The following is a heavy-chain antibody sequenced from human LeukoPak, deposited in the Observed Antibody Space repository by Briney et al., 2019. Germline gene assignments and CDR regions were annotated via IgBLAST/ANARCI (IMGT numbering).Heavy chain of an antibody. CDR3: AKTTYASNSSGWYNHFDY. CDR2: MSGRGGST. CDR1: GFTFSRYG. J-gene: IGHJ4*02. V-gene: IGHV3-23*01. D-gene: IGHD6-19*01. Sequence: PGGTLRLSCAASGFTFSRYGMSWVRQAPGKGLEWVSSMSGRGGSTYYGDSVKGRFTISRDNSKNTLYLQLNSLRAEDTTVYYCAKTTYASNSSGWYNHFDYWGQGTLVTVSS.